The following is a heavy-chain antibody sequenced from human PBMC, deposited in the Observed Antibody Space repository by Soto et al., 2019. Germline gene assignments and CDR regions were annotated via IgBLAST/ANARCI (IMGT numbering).Heavy chain of an antibody. D-gene: IGHD2-2*01. CDR2: ISYDGSNK. CDR1: GFTFSSYA. CDR3: AKDQWGLVPAASYYYMDV. Sequence: PGGSLRLSCAASGFTFSSYAMHWVRQAPGKGLEWVAVISYDGSNKYYADSVKGRFTISRDNSKNTLYLQLNSLRAEDTAVYYCAKDQWGLVPAASYYYMDVRGKGTTVTVSS. J-gene: IGHJ6*03. V-gene: IGHV3-30-3*01.